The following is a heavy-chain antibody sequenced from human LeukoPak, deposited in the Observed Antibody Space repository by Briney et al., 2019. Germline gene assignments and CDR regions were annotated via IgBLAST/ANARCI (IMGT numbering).Heavy chain of an antibody. Sequence: SETLSLTCTVSGGSISSSSYYWGWIRQPPGKGLEWLGSIYYSGSTYYNPSLKSRVTISVDTSKNQFSLKLSSVTAADTAVYYCARPLGYCSGGSCRNWYFDLWGRGTLVTVSS. J-gene: IGHJ2*01. D-gene: IGHD2-15*01. V-gene: IGHV4-39*01. CDR3: ARPLGYCSGGSCRNWYFDL. CDR2: IYYSGST. CDR1: GGSISSSSYY.